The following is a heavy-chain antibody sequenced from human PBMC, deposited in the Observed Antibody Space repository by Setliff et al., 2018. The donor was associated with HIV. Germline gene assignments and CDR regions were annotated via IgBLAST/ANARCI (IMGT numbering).Heavy chain of an antibody. CDR3: ARGALTDYYNFWSGYSYYYYYYMDV. Sequence: SVKVSCKASGGRFRTYAISWVRQAPGQGLEWMGGIIPIFGTANYAQKFQGRVTITADESTSTAYMELSSLRSEDTAVYYCARGALTDYYNFWSGYSYYYYYYMDVWGKGTTVTVSS. V-gene: IGHV1-69*13. CDR1: GGRFRTYA. D-gene: IGHD3-3*01. CDR2: IIPIFGTA. J-gene: IGHJ6*03.